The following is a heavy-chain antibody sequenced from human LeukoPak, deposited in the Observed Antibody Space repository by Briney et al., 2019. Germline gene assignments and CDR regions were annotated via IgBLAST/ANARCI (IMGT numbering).Heavy chain of an antibody. J-gene: IGHJ5*02. CDR3: ASVIAAAGTPTRPNWFDT. CDR2: INHSGST. Sequence: PSETLTLTCAVYGGSFSGYYWSWIRQPPGKGLEWIGEINHSGSTNYNPSLKSRVTISVDTSKNQFSLKLSSVTAADTAVYYCASVIAAAGTPTRPNWFDTWGQGTLVTVSS. V-gene: IGHV4-34*01. D-gene: IGHD6-13*01. CDR1: GGSFSGYY.